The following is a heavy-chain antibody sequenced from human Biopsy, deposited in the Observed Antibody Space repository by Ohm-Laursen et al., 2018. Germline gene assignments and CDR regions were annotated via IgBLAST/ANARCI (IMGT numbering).Heavy chain of an antibody. J-gene: IGHJ1*01. CDR1: GGSFTGHY. Sequence: SDTLSLTCTVSGGSFTGHYWTWIRLPPGKGLEWIGHISHTGYTSYNSSLKSRVTISLDTSRKHFSLRLTSLAAADTAVYYCARGSNEYGGLYFPHWGQGTLVTVSS. CDR2: ISHTGYT. V-gene: IGHV4-59*11. CDR3: ARGSNEYGGLYFPH. D-gene: IGHD4-23*01.